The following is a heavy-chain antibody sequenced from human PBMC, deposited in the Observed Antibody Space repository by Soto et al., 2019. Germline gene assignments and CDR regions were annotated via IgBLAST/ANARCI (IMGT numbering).Heavy chain of an antibody. J-gene: IGHJ4*02. CDR2: IVPNVGTV. Sequence: VASVKVSCKSSGGTFSSFINYPINWVRQAPGQGLEWMGGIVPNVGTVNYAQKFRGKVTITADKSTGTAYMELSSLRSEDTALYYCATTDTSGFLRYFDNWGQGTQVTVSS. V-gene: IGHV1-69*06. CDR3: ATTDTSGFLRYFDN. D-gene: IGHD3-3*01. CDR1: GGTFSSFINYP.